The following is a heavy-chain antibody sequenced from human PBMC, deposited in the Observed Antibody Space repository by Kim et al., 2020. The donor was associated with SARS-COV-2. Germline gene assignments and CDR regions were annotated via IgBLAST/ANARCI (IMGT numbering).Heavy chain of an antibody. V-gene: IGHV4-31*03. CDR3: ARGHESYGSGSYYNVGGWVDP. CDR1: GGSISSGGYY. Sequence: SETLSLTCTVSGGSISSGGYYWSWIRQHPGKGLEWIGYIYYSGSTYYNPSLKSRVTISVDTSKNQFSLKLSSVTAADTAVYYCARGHESYGSGSYYNVGGWVDPWGQGTLVTVSS. J-gene: IGHJ5*02. CDR2: IYYSGST. D-gene: IGHD3-10*01.